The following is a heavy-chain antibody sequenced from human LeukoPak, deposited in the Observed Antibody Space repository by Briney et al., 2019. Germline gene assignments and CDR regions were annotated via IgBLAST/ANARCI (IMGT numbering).Heavy chain of an antibody. CDR3: SKDSGELLCGDAIDI. Sequence: GGSLSLSCAASAFIFSNYGMHWVRLAPGKGLEWVTVMSYDGSTKYYAVSVRGRFTISRATTTNFLYLQMNSLRAEDTAVYYCSKDSGELLCGDAIDIWGQGTRVAVSS. D-gene: IGHD3-10*01. CDR2: MSYDGSTK. CDR1: AFIFSNYG. J-gene: IGHJ3*02. V-gene: IGHV3-30*18.